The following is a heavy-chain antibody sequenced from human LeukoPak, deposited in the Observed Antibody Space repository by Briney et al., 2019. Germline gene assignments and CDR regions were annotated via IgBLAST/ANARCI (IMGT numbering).Heavy chain of an antibody. CDR2: ISYDGSKK. Sequence: GGSLRLSCAASGFTFSGYVMHWVRQDPGKGLEWVAHISYDGSKKYYADSVRGRFTISRDNSKNTLYLQMNSLRAEDTAIYYCAKRGAGSGGLHYWGQGTLVTVSS. J-gene: IGHJ4*02. D-gene: IGHD6-19*01. CDR3: AKRGAGSGGLHY. V-gene: IGHV3-30*18. CDR1: GFTFSGYV.